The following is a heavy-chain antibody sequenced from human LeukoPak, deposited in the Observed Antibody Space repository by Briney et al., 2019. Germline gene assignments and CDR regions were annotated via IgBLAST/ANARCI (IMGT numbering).Heavy chain of an antibody. CDR2: IYHSGST. CDR3: ARADIVATVYDY. CDR1: GGSISSGGYS. Sequence: PSQTLSLTCAVSGGSISSGGYSWSWIRQPPGTGLEWIGYIYHSGSTYYNPSLKSRVTISVDRSKNQFSLKLSSVTAADTAVYYCARADIVATVYDYWGQGTLVTVSS. V-gene: IGHV4-30-2*01. D-gene: IGHD5-12*01. J-gene: IGHJ4*02.